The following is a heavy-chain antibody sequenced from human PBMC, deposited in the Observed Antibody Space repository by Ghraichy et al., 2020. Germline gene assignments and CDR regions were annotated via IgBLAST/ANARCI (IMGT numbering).Heavy chain of an antibody. CDR2: INHSRST. V-gene: IGHV4-34*01. Sequence: SETLSLTCAVYGGSFSGYYWSWIRQPPGKGLEWIGEINHSRSTNYNPSLKSRVTISVDTSKNQFSLKLTSVTAADTAVYYCARGSGWYIDYYYAMDVWGQGTTVTVSS. D-gene: IGHD6-19*01. CDR1: GGSFSGYY. J-gene: IGHJ6*02. CDR3: ARGSGWYIDYYYAMDV.